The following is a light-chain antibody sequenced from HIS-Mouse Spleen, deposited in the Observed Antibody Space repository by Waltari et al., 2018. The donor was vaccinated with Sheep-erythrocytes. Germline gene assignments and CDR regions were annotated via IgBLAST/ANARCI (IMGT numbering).Light chain of an antibody. J-gene: IGLJ3*02. CDR1: ALPKKY. CDR2: EDS. V-gene: IGLV3-10*01. CDR3: YSTDSSGNHWV. Sequence: SYELTQPPSVSVSPGQTAWITCSGDALPKKYAYWYQQKSGQAPVLVTYEDSKRPSGIPGRFSGSSSGTMATLTISGAQVEDEADYYGYSTDSSGNHWVFGGGTKLTVL.